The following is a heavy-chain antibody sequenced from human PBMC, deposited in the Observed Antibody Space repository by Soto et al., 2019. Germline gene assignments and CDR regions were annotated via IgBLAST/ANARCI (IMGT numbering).Heavy chain of an antibody. V-gene: IGHV3-21*01. CDR1: RITFSSNS. CDR3: ARGNYDFWNGRPGAWLEP. CDR2: ISSRSSPI. J-gene: IGHJ5*02. D-gene: IGHD3-3*01. Sequence: PCGSLRLSCAPSRITFSSNSMNWGHQSPEKRLESLSSISSRSSPIYYADSVKGRFTISRDNAKSSLYLQMNSWRGEDTAVYYCARGNYDFWNGRPGAWLEPWGQETLVTVSS.